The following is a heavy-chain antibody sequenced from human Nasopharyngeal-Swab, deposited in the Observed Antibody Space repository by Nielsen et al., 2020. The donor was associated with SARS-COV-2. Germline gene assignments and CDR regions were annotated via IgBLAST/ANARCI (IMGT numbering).Heavy chain of an antibody. J-gene: IGHJ3*02. Sequence: SETLSLTCTVSGGSISSGDYYWSWIRQPPGKGLEWIGYIYYSGSTYYNPSLKTRVTISVDTSKNQFPLKLSSVTAADTAVYYCARARITMIVVVNAFDIWGQGTMFTVSS. D-gene: IGHD3-22*01. CDR1: GGSISSGDYY. CDR2: IYYSGST. V-gene: IGHV4-30-4*01. CDR3: ARARITMIVVVNAFDI.